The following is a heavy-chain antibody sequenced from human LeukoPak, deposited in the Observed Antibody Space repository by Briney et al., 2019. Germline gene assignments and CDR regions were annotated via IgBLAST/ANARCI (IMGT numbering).Heavy chain of an antibody. CDR2: ISSSSSTI. Sequence: GGSLRLSCTASGFTFSTYSMNWVRQAPGKGLEWVSYISSSSSTIYYADSVKGRFTISRDNSKNTLYLQMNSLRAEDTAVYYCAKAHARSAIYYFDYWGQGTLVTVSS. CDR1: GFTFSTYS. V-gene: IGHV3-48*01. D-gene: IGHD5-24*01. CDR3: AKAHARSAIYYFDY. J-gene: IGHJ4*02.